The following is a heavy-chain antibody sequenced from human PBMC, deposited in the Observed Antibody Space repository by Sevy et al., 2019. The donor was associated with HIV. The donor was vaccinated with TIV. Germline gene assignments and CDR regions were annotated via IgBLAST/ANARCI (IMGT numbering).Heavy chain of an antibody. CDR2: IKSEIDGGTT. J-gene: IGHJ4*02. D-gene: IGHD5-12*01. CDR1: GFTFSNVW. CDR3: ATERCGSLDRSVLSLVPYFDI. Sequence: GGSLRLSCAASGFTFSNVWMSWVRQAPGKGLEWLGRIKSEIDGGTTEYATTVKCRFTISRDDSEDTLHMQMNSLKTDETAVYYCATERCGSLDRSVLSLVPYFDIWGQGSLVTVSS. V-gene: IGHV3-15*01.